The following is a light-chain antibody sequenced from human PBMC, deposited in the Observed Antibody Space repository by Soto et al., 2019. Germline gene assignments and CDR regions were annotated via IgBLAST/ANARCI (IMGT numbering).Light chain of an antibody. CDR2: AAS. J-gene: IGKJ5*01. Sequence: LLTQSPSSLSASVGGRVTITCRASQGISSYLAWYQQEPGKAPKLLIYAASTLQTGVPSRFSGSGSGTDFTLTISSLQPDDFATYYCQQLGNYPLTFGQGTRLEIK. CDR1: QGISSY. CDR3: QQLGNYPLT. V-gene: IGKV1-9*01.